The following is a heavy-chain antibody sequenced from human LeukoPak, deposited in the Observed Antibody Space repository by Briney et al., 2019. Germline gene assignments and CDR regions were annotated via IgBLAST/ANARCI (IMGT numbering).Heavy chain of an antibody. Sequence: GGSLRLSCTASGFTFSSYAMSWVRQAPGKGLEWVSVISAAASTSYADSVKGRFTISRDDSQNTLYLQMNSLRAEDAAVYYCAKGTEYSSSWYKEALDYWGQGTLVTVSS. CDR3: AKGTEYSSSWYKEALDY. D-gene: IGHD6-13*01. CDR2: ISAAAST. J-gene: IGHJ4*02. V-gene: IGHV3-23*01. CDR1: GFTFSSYA.